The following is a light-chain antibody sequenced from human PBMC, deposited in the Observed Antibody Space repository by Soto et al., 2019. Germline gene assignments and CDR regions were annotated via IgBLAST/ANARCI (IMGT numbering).Light chain of an antibody. V-gene: IGKV3-20*01. CDR3: QQYGSSES. Sequence: EIVLTQSPGTLSLSPGERATLSCRASQSVSNNYLAWYQQKPGQAPRLLIHGASSRATGIPDRFSGSESGTDFTLTISRLEPEDFAVYYCQQYGSSESFGQGTKVDIK. CDR2: GAS. CDR1: QSVSNNY. J-gene: IGKJ1*01.